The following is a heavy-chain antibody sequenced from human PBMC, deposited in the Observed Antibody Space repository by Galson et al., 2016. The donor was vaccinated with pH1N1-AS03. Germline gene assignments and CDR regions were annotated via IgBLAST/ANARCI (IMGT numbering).Heavy chain of an antibody. D-gene: IGHD5-24*01. CDR1: GYIFTSYW. CDR2: IYPGDSDT. V-gene: IGHV5-51*01. CDR3: ARQVRDGYNDYFDY. J-gene: IGHJ4*02. Sequence: SGAEVKKPGESLKISCKTSGYIFTSYWVAWVRHMPGKGLEWMGIIYPGDSDTRYSPSFQGQVTISADSSINTAYLQWSSLMASDTAIYYCARQVRDGYNDYFDYWGQGILVTVSS.